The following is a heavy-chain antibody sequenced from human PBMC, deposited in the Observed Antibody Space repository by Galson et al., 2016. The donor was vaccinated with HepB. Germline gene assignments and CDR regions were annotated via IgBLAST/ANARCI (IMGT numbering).Heavy chain of an antibody. Sequence: SLRLSCAASGFTFSTSAMNWVRQAPGKGLEWVAVIAYEGRNKYYADSVKGRFTISRDNSKNTLYLQMNSLRVEDTAVYYCAGSVYAIAAAGAYFDYWGQGTLVTVSS. V-gene: IGHV3-30*04. CDR1: GFTFSTSA. D-gene: IGHD6-13*01. CDR2: IAYEGRNK. J-gene: IGHJ4*02. CDR3: AGSVYAIAAAGAYFDY.